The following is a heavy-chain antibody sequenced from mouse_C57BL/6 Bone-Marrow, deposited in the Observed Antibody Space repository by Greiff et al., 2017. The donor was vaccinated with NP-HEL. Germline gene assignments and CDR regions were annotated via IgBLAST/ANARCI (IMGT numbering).Heavy chain of an antibody. Sequence: QVQLQQSGAELVKPGASVKISCKASGYAFSSYWMNWVKQRPGKGLEWIGQIYPGDGDTNYNGKFKGKATLTADKSSSTAYMHLSRLTTEDSAVYLGARLRDITHYGSSYYAMDYWGQGTSVTVSS. J-gene: IGHJ4*01. CDR3: ARLRDITHYGSSYYAMDY. CDR1: GYAFSSYW. CDR2: IYPGDGDT. D-gene: IGHD1-1*01. V-gene: IGHV1-80*01.